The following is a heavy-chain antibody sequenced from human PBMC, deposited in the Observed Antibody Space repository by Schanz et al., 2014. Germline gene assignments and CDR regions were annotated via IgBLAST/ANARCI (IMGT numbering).Heavy chain of an antibody. CDR3: ARNWGPHYYSYYGMDV. CDR2: MWYDGTKK. V-gene: IGHV3-33*08. J-gene: IGHJ6*02. D-gene: IGHD7-27*01. Sequence: AQLVESGGGLVQPGGSLRLTCTVSGFAFSSYWMHWVRQAPGKGLEWVAFMWYDGTKKYYVDSVKGRFTISRDSSKNTLYLQMNSLRAEDTAVYYCARNWGPHYYSYYGMDVWGQGTMVTVS. CDR1: GFAFSSYW.